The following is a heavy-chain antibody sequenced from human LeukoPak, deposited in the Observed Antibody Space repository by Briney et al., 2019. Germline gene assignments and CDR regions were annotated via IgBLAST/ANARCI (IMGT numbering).Heavy chain of an antibody. CDR1: GFTFSSYG. D-gene: IGHD3-9*01. V-gene: IGHV3-30*02. Sequence: PGGSLTLSCAASGFTFSSYGMHWVRQAAGKGLEWVAFIRYDGSNKYYADSVKGRFTISRDNSKNPLYLQMNNLRAEDTAVYYCAKDGGEYYDILTGYYPRLYYMDVWGKGTTVTISS. J-gene: IGHJ6*03. CDR3: AKDGGEYYDILTGYYPRLYYMDV. CDR2: IRYDGSNK.